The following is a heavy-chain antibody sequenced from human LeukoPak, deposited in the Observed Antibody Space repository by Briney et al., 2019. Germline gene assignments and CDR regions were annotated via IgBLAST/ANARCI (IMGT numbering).Heavy chain of an antibody. CDR2: IFGSGSST. V-gene: IGHV3-23*01. Sequence: PGGSLSLSCAASGFIFSSYAMSWVRQPPGEGLEWVVNIFGSGSSTYYADTVKGRFTISRDNTKNTVYLQINSLRAEDTSVYYCAKEQSYINDVSHGDFDYWGQGTLVTVSS. CDR3: AKEQSYINDVSHGDFDY. D-gene: IGHD2-8*01. J-gene: IGHJ4*01. CDR1: GFIFSSYA.